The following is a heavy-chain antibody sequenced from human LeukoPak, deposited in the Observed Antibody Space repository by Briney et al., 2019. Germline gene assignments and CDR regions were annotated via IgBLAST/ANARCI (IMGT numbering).Heavy chain of an antibody. CDR1: GGSISSSSYY. J-gene: IGHJ6*03. V-gene: IGHV4-39*07. D-gene: IGHD3-3*01. CDR3: ARTIFGVSMPSVYYYYMDV. Sequence: SETLPLTCTVSGGSISSSSYYWGWIRQPPGKGLEWIGSIYYSGSTYYNPSLKSRVTISVDTSKNQFSLKLSSVTAADTAVYYCARTIFGVSMPSVYYYYMDVWGKGTTVTVSS. CDR2: IYYSGST.